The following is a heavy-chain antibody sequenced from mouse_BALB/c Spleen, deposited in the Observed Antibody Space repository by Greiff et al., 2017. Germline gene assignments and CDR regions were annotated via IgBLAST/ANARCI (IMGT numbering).Heavy chain of an antibody. J-gene: IGHJ4*01. CDR2: INPGSGGT. CDR1: GYAFTNYL. V-gene: IGHV1-54*01. CDR3: ARSRDYDYYAMDY. Sequence: QVQLQQSGAELVRPGTSVKVSCKASGYAFTNYLIEWVKQRPGQGLEWIGVINPGSGGTNYNEKFKGKATLTADKSSSTAYMQLSSLTSEDSAVYFCARSRDYDYYAMDYWGQGTSVTVSS. D-gene: IGHD2-4*01.